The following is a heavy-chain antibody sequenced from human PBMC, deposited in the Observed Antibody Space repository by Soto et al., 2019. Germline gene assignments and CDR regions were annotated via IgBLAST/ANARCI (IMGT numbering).Heavy chain of an antibody. Sequence: SDTLSLTCTVSGGSISGYYCIWIRQPPGKGLEWIGYIYYSGSTNYNPSLKSRVTISVDTSKNQFSLKLSSVTAADTAVYYCARAIAAADPFDYWGQGTLVTVSS. CDR3: ARAIAAADPFDY. CDR2: IYYSGST. V-gene: IGHV4-59*01. D-gene: IGHD6-13*01. J-gene: IGHJ4*02. CDR1: GGSISGYY.